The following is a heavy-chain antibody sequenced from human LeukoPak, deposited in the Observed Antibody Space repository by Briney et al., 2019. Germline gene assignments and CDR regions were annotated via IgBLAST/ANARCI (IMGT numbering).Heavy chain of an antibody. Sequence: ASVKVSCKASGYTFTSDDINWVRQATGQGLEWMGWMNPNSGNTGYAQKLQGRVTMTRNTYTSTAYMELSSLRSEHTDVYYYARSIMITFGGVIARSDASDIWGQGTIVTVSS. CDR3: ARSIMITFGGVIARSDASDI. CDR2: MNPNSGNT. CDR1: GYTFTSDD. D-gene: IGHD3-16*02. V-gene: IGHV1-8*01. J-gene: IGHJ3*02.